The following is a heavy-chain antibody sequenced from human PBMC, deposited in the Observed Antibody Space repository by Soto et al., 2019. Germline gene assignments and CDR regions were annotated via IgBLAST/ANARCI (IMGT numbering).Heavy chain of an antibody. D-gene: IGHD1-26*01. V-gene: IGHV1-46*01. J-gene: IGHJ6*02. Sequence: AAVKVSCKASGYTFTSYYMHWVRQAPGQGLEWMGIINPSGGSTSYAQKFQGRVTMTRDTSTSTVYMELSSLRSEDTAVYYCARSTDYRRELWYYGMDVWGQGTPVTVSS. CDR1: GYTFTSYY. CDR3: ARSTDYRRELWYYGMDV. CDR2: INPSGGST.